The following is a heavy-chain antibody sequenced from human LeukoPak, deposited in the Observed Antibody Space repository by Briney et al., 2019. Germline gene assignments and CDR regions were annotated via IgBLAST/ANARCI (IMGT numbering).Heavy chain of an antibody. Sequence: GGSLRLSCVGAKFSFNNYSMHWVRQAPGKGLEWVSYISISSSTIYYAHSVKGRFTVSRDNAKNSLYLQITSLRAGDTAVYYCARDVGYRTWFDPWGQGTRVTVSS. CDR3: ARDVGYRTWFDP. V-gene: IGHV3-48*01. CDR1: KFSFNNYS. CDR2: ISISSSTI. D-gene: IGHD5-18*01. J-gene: IGHJ5*02.